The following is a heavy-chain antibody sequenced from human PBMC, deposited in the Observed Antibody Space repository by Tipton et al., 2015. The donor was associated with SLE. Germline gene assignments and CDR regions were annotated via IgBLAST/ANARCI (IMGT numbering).Heavy chain of an antibody. V-gene: IGHV3-30*02. Sequence: SLRLSCAASGFTFSSYGMHWVRQAPGKGLEWVAFIRYDGSNKYYADSVKGRFTISRDNSKNTLYLQMNSLRAEDTAVYCCLAAAPGAFDIWGQGTMVTVSS. CDR2: IRYDGSNK. J-gene: IGHJ3*02. CDR3: LAAAPGAFDI. CDR1: GFTFSSYG. D-gene: IGHD6-13*01.